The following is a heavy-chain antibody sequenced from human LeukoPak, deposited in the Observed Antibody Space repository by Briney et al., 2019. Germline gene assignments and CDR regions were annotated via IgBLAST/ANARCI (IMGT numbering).Heavy chain of an antibody. CDR2: IYYSGST. Sequence: SETLSLTCTVSGGSISSYYWSWIRQPPGKGLEWIGYIYYSGSTNYNPSLKSRVTISVDTSKNQFSLKLSSVTAADTAVYYCARDDGRSYFDYWGQGTLVTVSS. CDR1: GGSISSYY. CDR3: ARDDGRSYFDY. V-gene: IGHV4-59*01. J-gene: IGHJ4*02.